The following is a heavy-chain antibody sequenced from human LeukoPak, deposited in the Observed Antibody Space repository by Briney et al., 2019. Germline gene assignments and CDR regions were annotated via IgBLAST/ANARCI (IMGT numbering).Heavy chain of an antibody. V-gene: IGHV4-30-4*08. CDR2: IYYSGST. D-gene: IGHD4-17*01. CDR1: GDSISSGDYY. Sequence: SQTLSLTCTVSGDSISSGDYYWSWIRQPPGKGLEWIGYIYYSGSTYYNPSLKSRLTISLDTSKNQFSLKLSSVTAADTAVYYCARAGTKVTTCALGRRRTTNWFDPWGQGTLVTVSS. J-gene: IGHJ5*02. CDR3: ARAGTKVTTCALGRRRTTNWFDP.